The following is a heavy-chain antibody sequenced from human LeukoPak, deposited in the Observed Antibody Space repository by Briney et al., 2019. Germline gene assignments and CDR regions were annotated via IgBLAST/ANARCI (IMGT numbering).Heavy chain of an antibody. V-gene: IGHV3-23*01. CDR3: AKSGDGSGGYLRFIPEINWFDP. CDR2: ISGSGGST. CDR1: GFTFSSYA. J-gene: IGHJ5*02. D-gene: IGHD3-10*01. Sequence: PGWSLRLSCAASGFTFSSYAMSWVRQAPGKGLEWVSAISGSGGSTYYADSVKGRFTISRDNSKNALYLQMNSLRAEDTAVYYCAKSGDGSGGYLRFIPEINWFDPWGQGTLVTVSS.